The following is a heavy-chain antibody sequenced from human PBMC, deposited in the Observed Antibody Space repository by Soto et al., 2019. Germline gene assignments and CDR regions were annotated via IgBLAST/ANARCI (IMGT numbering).Heavy chain of an antibody. D-gene: IGHD3-22*01. CDR1: GFTFSSYS. V-gene: IGHV3-48*02. CDR2: ISSSSSTI. Sequence: GGSLRLSCAASGFTFSSYSMNWVRQAPGKGLEWVSYISSSSSTIYYADSVKGRFTISRDNAKNSLYLQMNSLGDEDTAVYYCGGDSSGYYYPDVFDIWGQGTMVTVSS. J-gene: IGHJ3*02. CDR3: GGDSSGYYYPDVFDI.